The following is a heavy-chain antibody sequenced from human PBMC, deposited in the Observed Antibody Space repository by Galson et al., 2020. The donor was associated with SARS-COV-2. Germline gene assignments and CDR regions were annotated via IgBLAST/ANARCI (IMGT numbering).Heavy chain of an antibody. D-gene: IGHD5-18*01. CDR3: AHLYSYGYGYYFDY. CDR1: GFSLSTSGVG. J-gene: IGHJ4*02. Sequence: KMSGPTLVKPTQTLTLTCTFSGFSLSTSGVGVGWIRQPPGKALAWLALIYWDDDKRYSPSLKSRLTITKDTSKNQVVLTMTNMDPVDTATYYCAHLYSYGYGYYFDYWGQGTLVTVSS. CDR2: IYWDDDK. V-gene: IGHV2-5*02.